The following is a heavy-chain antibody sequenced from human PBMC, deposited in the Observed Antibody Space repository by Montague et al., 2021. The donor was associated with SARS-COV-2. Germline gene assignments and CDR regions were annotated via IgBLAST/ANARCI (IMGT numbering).Heavy chain of an antibody. Sequence: SETLSLTCTVSGASFGSSDWGWIRQSPGKGLEWIGYFYSVGSTDYNPSLKSRATISSDTSKNQFSLKVRSVTAADTAVYYCARGAMTADAFDIWGQGTMVTVSS. V-gene: IGHV4-59*01. CDR3: ARGAMTADAFDI. D-gene: IGHD5-18*01. CDR1: GASFGSSD. CDR2: FYSVGST. J-gene: IGHJ3*02.